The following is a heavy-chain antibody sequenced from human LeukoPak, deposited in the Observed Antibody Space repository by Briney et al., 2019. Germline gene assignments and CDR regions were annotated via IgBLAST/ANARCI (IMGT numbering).Heavy chain of an antibody. V-gene: IGHV1-69*05. CDR3: ASSSGSPHDY. J-gene: IGHJ4*02. Sequence: SVKVSCKASGGTFSTYAINWVRQAPGQGLEWMGGIIPMFGTANYAQKFQGRVTITTDESTSTAYMELSSLRSEDTAVYYCASSSGSPHDYWGQGTLVTVSS. D-gene: IGHD3-10*01. CDR1: GGTFSTYA. CDR2: IIPMFGTA.